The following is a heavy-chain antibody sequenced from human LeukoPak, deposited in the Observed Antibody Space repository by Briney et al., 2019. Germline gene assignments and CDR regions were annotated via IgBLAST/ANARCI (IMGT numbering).Heavy chain of an antibody. CDR2: IKSETDGGTT. Sequence: GGSLRLSCAASGFTFSNAWMSWVRQAPGKGLEWVGRIKSETDGGTTDYAAPVKGRFTISRDDSKSTLYLQMNSLKTEDTAVYYCTTDQMVRGYYFDYWGQGTLVTVSS. D-gene: IGHD3-10*01. V-gene: IGHV3-15*01. CDR3: TTDQMVRGYYFDY. CDR1: GFTFSNAW. J-gene: IGHJ4*02.